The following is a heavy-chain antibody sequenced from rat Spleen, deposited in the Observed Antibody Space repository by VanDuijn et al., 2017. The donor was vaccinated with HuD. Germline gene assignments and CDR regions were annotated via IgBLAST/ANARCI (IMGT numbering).Heavy chain of an antibody. V-gene: IGHV5-25*01. CDR2: IITGGNT. CDR3: TRGGYFRY. J-gene: IGHJ2*01. D-gene: IGHD1-12*03. Sequence: EVQLVASGGGLVQPGGSLKLSCAASGFTFSHYDMAWVRQAPTKGLEWIASIITGGNTYYPDSVKGRFTISRDTAESTLYLQMTSLRSEDTATYYCTRGGYFRYWGQGVMVTVSS. CDR1: GFTFSHYD.